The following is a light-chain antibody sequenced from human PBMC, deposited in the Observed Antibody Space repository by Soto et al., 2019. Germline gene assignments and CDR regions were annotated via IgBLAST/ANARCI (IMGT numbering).Light chain of an antibody. CDR3: MQALQPPPT. J-gene: IGKJ1*01. V-gene: IGKV2-28*01. Sequence: DIVLTQSPLSLPVTPGEPASISCRSSQSLLHTNGRNSLDWYLQKPGQSPQLLISLGSNRASGVPDRFSGSGSGTDFTLKINRVEAEDVGVYYCMQALQPPPTFGQGTRVEIK. CDR1: QSLLHTNGRNS. CDR2: LGS.